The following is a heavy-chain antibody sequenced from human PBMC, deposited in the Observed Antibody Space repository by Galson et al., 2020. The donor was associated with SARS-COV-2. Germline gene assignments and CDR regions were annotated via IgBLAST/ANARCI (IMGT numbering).Heavy chain of an antibody. CDR1: GFPFGSHW. Sequence: GGSLRLSCAGSGFPFGSHWMNWVRQAPGKGLEWVANIREDGSEINYVDSVKGRFAISRDNAKNSLYLQMNSLRAEDTAVYYCTIGHYEDFWGQGTLVTVSS. V-gene: IGHV3-7*01. CDR2: IREDGSEI. CDR3: TIGHYEDF. D-gene: IGHD3-3*01. J-gene: IGHJ4*02.